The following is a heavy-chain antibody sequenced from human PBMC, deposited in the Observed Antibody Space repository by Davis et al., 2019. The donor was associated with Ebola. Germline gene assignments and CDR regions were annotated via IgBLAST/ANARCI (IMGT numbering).Heavy chain of an antibody. CDR2: IKSDGSTK. CDR1: GFSFSSYW. Sequence: HTGGSLRLSCVVSGFSFSSYWMHWVRQAPGKGLVWVSRIKSDGSTKSYADSVKGRFTISRDNAKNTLYLQMDSLRAEDTAVYYCARDGEHYSDLDYWGQGTLATVSS. D-gene: IGHD1-26*01. CDR3: ARDGEHYSDLDY. J-gene: IGHJ4*02. V-gene: IGHV3-74*01.